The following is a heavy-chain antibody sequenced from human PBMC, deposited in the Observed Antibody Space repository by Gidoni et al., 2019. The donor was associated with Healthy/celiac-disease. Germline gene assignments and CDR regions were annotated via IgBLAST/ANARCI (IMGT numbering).Heavy chain of an antibody. CDR2: INHSGST. J-gene: IGHJ5*02. V-gene: IGHV4-34*01. D-gene: IGHD6-6*01. CDR3: ARVEYSSSRGFDP. CDR1: GGSFSCYY. Sequence: QVQLQQWGAGLLKPSETLSLTCAVYGGSFSCYYWSWIRQPPGKGLEWIGEINHSGSTNYNPSLHSRVTISVDTSKNQFSLKLSSVTAADTAVYYCARVEYSSSRGFDPWGQGTLVTVSS.